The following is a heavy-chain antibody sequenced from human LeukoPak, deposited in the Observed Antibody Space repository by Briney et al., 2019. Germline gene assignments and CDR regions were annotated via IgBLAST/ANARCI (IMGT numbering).Heavy chain of an antibody. D-gene: IGHD6-19*01. CDR2: ISPNSGDT. CDR3: ARAAIAVAGDYHYHYMDV. V-gene: IGHV1-2*04. J-gene: IGHJ6*03. Sequence: ASVKVSCKASGYTFIGHYMHWVRQAPGQGLEWMGWISPNSGDTDYAQKFRGWVTMTRDTSINTAYMELNRLTSDDTAVYYCARAAIAVAGDYHYHYMDVWGKGTTVTVSS. CDR1: GYTFIGHY.